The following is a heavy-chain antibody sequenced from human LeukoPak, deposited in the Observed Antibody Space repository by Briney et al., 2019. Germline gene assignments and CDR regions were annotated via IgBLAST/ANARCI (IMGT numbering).Heavy chain of an antibody. CDR1: GGSIGSGGYY. V-gene: IGHV4-30-2*01. D-gene: IGHD3-22*01. J-gene: IGHJ1*01. CDR2: IYHSGST. Sequence: PSETLSLTCTVSGGSIGSGGYYWSWIRQPPGKGLEWIGYIYHSGSTYYNPSLKSRVTISVDRSKNQFSLKLSSVTAADTAVYYCAREGYFKAEYFQHWGQGTLVTVSS. CDR3: AREGYFKAEYFQH.